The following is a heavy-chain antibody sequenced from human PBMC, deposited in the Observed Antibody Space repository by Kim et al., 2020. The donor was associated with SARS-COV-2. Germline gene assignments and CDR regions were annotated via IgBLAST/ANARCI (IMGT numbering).Heavy chain of an antibody. CDR1: GFTFSSYG. CDR2: IWYDGSDK. D-gene: IGHD5-12*01. J-gene: IGHJ6*02. CDR3: ARDRRGYGGYNYGMDV. V-gene: IGHV3-33*01. Sequence: GGSLRLSCVASGFTFSSYGMHWVRQAPGKGLEWVTVIWYDGSDKYYAESVKGLLTTSRDNSKNTLYLQMNSLRAEDTAVYYCARDRRGYGGYNYGMDVWGQGTTVTVSS.